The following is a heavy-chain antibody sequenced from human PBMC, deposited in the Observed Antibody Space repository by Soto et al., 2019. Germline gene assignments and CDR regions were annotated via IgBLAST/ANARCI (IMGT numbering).Heavy chain of an antibody. J-gene: IGHJ5*02. V-gene: IGHV3-33*01. CDR3: ASASGATVS. D-gene: IGHD2-8*02. CDR1: GFNFSNYG. Sequence: QVQLVESGGGVVHPGRSLRLSCAASGFNFSNYGIPWVRQAPGKGLEWGAHIWYDGSNKYYADSVKGRFTISRDNSKNTLYLQMDSLRPDDTAVYYCASASGATVSWGQGTLDTV. CDR2: IWYDGSNK.